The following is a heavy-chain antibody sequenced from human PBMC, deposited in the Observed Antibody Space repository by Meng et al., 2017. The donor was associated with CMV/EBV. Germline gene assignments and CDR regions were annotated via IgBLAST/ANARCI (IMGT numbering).Heavy chain of an antibody. Sequence: PPQTPTRTLPFSGFSLSSSGGGAGGIRPPPGKALEWLALIYWDDDKRYSPSLKSRLTITKDTSKNQVVLTMTNMDPVDTATYYCARGGLRGFDYWGQGTLVTVSS. J-gene: IGHJ4*02. CDR2: IYWDDDK. D-gene: IGHD4-17*01. V-gene: IGHV2-5*02. CDR1: GFSLSSSGGG. CDR3: ARGGLRGFDY.